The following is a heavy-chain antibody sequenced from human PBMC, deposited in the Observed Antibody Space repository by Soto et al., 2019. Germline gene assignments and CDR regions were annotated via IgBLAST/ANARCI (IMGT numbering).Heavy chain of an antibody. CDR2: IYYSGST. CDR3: SRVSGSYYYGMDV. V-gene: IGHV4-59*01. Sequence: SETLSLTCTVSGGSISSYYWSWIRQPPWKGLEWIGYIYYSGSTNYNPSLKSRVTISVDTSKNQFSLKLSSVTAADTAVYYCSRVSGSYYYGMDVWRQGATVTVAS. D-gene: IGHD1-26*01. J-gene: IGHJ6*02. CDR1: GGSISSYY.